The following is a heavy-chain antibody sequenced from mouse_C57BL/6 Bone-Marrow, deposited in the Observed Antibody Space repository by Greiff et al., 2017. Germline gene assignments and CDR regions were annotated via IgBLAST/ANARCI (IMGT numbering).Heavy chain of an antibody. CDR1: GYTFTSYW. Sequence: QVQLQQPGAELVKPGASVKLSCKASGYTFTSYWMHWVKQRPGQGLEWIGMIHPNGGSTNYNAKFQSKATLTVDKSSSTAYMQLSSLTSEDSAVYYCAMRLESNYWYFDVWGTGTTVTVSA. CDR2: IHPNGGST. V-gene: IGHV1-64*01. J-gene: IGHJ1*03. D-gene: IGHD1-3*01. CDR3: AMRLESNYWYFDV.